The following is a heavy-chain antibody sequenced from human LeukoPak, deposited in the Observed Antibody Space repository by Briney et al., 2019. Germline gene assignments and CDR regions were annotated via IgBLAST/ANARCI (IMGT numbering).Heavy chain of an antibody. CDR1: GYTFTSYD. CDR2: MNPNSGNT. D-gene: IGHD6-19*01. CDR3: ARAGYSSGWPQSDY. V-gene: IGHV1-8*03. J-gene: IGHJ4*02. Sequence: ASVKVSCKASGYTFTSYDINWVRQATGQGLEWMGWMNPNSGNTGYAQKFQGRVTITRNTSISTAYMELSSLRSEDTAVYYCARAGYSSGWPQSDYWGQGTLVTVSS.